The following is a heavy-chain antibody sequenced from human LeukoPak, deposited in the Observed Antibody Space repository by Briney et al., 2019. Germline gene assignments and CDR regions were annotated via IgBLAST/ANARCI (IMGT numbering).Heavy chain of an antibody. J-gene: IGHJ3*02. CDR2: IGSIGGSS. Sequence: GGSLRLSCAASGFTFSNYAMHWVRRAPGKGLEFVSAIGSIGGSSYYAKSVKGRFSISRDNSRNTVFLQMGSLRAEDMAVYYCARERSVYHYGGALTDAFDIWGRGTMVTVSS. CDR3: ARERSVYHYGGALTDAFDI. V-gene: IGHV3-64*01. CDR1: GFTFSNYA. D-gene: IGHD3-10*01.